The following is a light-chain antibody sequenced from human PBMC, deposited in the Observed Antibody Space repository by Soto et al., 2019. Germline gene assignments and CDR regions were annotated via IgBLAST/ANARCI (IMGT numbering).Light chain of an antibody. CDR1: QSVSSN. Sequence: EIVMTQSPASLSVSPGERATLSCRASQSVSSNLAWYQQKPGQAPRLLIYGASTGATGVPARFSGSGSGTDFTLTISRQQSEDFAVYYCQQYNNWPLTYGQGTKVEIK. V-gene: IGKV3-15*01. CDR3: QQYNNWPLT. J-gene: IGKJ1*01. CDR2: GAS.